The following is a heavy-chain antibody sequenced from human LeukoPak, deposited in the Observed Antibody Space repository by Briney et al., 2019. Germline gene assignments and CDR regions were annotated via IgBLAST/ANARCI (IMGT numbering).Heavy chain of an antibody. V-gene: IGHV3-33*01. J-gene: IGHJ4*02. D-gene: IGHD3-22*01. CDR2: IWYDGSNK. CDR1: AFTFSSYD. CDR3: AREHFDSSGYLD. Sequence: GRSLTLSCAASAFTFSSYDMHGVRQAPGKGRMWVADIWYDGSNKYYADSVKGRFTISRDNYKNTLYLQMNSLRAEDTAVYYCAREHFDSSGYLDWGQGTLVTVSS.